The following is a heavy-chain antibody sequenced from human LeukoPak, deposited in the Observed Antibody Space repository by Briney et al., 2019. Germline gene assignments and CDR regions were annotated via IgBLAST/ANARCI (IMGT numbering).Heavy chain of an antibody. J-gene: IGHJ4*02. CDR1: GGSFSGYY. CDR3: ARGSRRGSGWYYDY. D-gene: IGHD6-19*01. V-gene: IGHV4-34*01. Sequence: SETLSLTCAVYGGSFSGYYWSWIRQPPGKGLERIGEINHSGSTNYNPSLKSRVTISVDTSKNQFSLKLSSVTAADTAVYYCARGSRRGSGWYYDYWGQGTLVTVSS. CDR2: INHSGST.